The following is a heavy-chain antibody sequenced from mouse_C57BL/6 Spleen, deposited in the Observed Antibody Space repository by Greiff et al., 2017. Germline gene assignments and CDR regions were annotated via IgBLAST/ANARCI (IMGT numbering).Heavy chain of an antibody. J-gene: IGHJ3*01. CDR1: GFTFSDYY. CDR3: ARYDGSCPFAY. V-gene: IGHV5-16*01. D-gene: IGHD1-1*01. Sequence: EVKVVESEGGLVQPGSSMKLSCTASGFTFSDYYMAWVRQGPEKGLEWVANINYDGSRTYYLASLKSRFIISRYNAKNILYLQMSSLKSEDTSTYYCARYDGSCPFAYWGQGTLVTVSA. CDR2: INYDGSRT.